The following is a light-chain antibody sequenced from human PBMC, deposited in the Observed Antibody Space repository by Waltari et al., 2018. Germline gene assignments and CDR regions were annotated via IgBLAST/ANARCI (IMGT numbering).Light chain of an antibody. V-gene: IGLV2-23*01. Sequence: QSALTQPASVSGSPGQSIPIPCTGTSSDVGSYDLVSWYQHHPGKAPKLMIYEATQRPSGVSDRFSGSKSGNTASLTISGLQAEDEADYYCCSYVGDVTWVFGGGTKLTVL. CDR2: EAT. J-gene: IGLJ3*02. CDR3: CSYVGDVTWV. CDR1: SSDVGSYDL.